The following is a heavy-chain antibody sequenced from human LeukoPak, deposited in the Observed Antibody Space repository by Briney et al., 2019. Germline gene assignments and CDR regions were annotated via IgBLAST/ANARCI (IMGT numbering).Heavy chain of an antibody. J-gene: IGHJ4*02. D-gene: IGHD2-2*01. CDR1: GFTFSRYS. CDR3: ARGYCSSTSCYVWADY. CDR2: ISISSNYI. Sequence: PGGSLRLSCAASGFTFSRYSMNWVRQAPGKGLEWVSSISISSNYIYYPDSLKGRFTISRDNAKNSLYLQMNSLRAEDTAVYYCARGYCSSTSCYVWADYWGQGTLVTVSS. V-gene: IGHV3-21*01.